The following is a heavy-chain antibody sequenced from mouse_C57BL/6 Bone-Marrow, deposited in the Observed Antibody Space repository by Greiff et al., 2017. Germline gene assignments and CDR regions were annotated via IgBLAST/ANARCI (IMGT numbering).Heavy chain of an antibody. CDR2: ISSGGSYT. Sequence: EVKLMESGGDLVKPGGSLKLSCAASGFTFSSYGMSWVRQTPDTRLEWVASISSGGSYTYYPDSVKGRFTISRDHAQNTLYLQMSSLKSEDAALHYCASFSHWYFDVWGTGTAVTVSS. J-gene: IGHJ1*03. CDR1: GFTFSSYG. V-gene: IGHV5-6*01. CDR3: ASFSHWYFDV.